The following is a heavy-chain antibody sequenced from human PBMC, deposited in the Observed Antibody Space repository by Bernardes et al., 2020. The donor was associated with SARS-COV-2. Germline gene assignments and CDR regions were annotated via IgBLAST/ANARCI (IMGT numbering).Heavy chain of an antibody. CDR3: ARELFGRITMIVWSNAFDY. CDR1: GGSISSGSYY. V-gene: IGHV4-61*02. Sequence: SETLSLTCTVSGGSISSGSYYWSWIRQPAGKGLEWIGRIYTSGSTNYNPSLKSRVTISVDTSKNQFSLKLSSVTAADTAVYYCARELFGRITMIVWSNAFDYWGQGTLVTVSS. CDR2: IYTSGST. D-gene: IGHD3-22*01. J-gene: IGHJ4*02.